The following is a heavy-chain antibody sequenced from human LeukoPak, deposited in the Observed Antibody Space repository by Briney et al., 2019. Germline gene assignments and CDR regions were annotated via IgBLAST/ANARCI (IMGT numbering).Heavy chain of an antibody. CDR2: IYRSGGST. CDR1: GYTFTSCY. CDR3: AREPPGYAFDI. Sequence: GASVKVSCKASGYTFTSCYMHWVRQAPGQGLEWMGIIYRSGGSTSYAQKFQGRVTMTRDTSTNTVYMELSSLRSEDTAVYYCAREPPGYAFDIWGQGTMVTVSS. D-gene: IGHD3-10*01. J-gene: IGHJ3*02. V-gene: IGHV1-46*03.